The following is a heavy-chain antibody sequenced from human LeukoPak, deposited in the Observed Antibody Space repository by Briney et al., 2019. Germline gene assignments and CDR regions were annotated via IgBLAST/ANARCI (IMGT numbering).Heavy chain of an antibody. V-gene: IGHV3-30*02. Sequence: PGGSLRLSCAASGFTFSSYGMHWVRQAPGKGLEWVAFIRYDGSNKYYADSVKGRFTISRDNSRNTLYLQMKSLRTEDTAVYYCAKDLEQWPAVPEYWGQGTLVIVSS. D-gene: IGHD6-19*01. CDR1: GFTFSSYG. CDR2: IRYDGSNK. J-gene: IGHJ4*02. CDR3: AKDLEQWPAVPEY.